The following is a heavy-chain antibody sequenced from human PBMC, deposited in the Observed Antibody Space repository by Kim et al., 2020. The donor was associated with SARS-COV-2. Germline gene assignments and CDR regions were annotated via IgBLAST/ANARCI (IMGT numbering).Heavy chain of an antibody. CDR3: AKDGPGAYYYDSSGHKDAFDI. CDR2: ISGSGGST. Sequence: GGSLRLSCAASGFTFSSYAMSWVRQAPGKGLEWVSAISGSGGSTYYADSVKGRFTISRDNSKNTLYLQMNSLRAEDTAVYYCAKDGPGAYYYDSSGHKDAFDIWGQGTMVTVSS. D-gene: IGHD3-22*01. CDR1: GFTFSSYA. V-gene: IGHV3-23*01. J-gene: IGHJ3*02.